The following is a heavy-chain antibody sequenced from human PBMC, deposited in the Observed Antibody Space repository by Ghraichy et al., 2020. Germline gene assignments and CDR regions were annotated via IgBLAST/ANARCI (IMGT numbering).Heavy chain of an antibody. CDR2: IKPDGSEK. J-gene: IGHJ6*04. D-gene: IGHD2/OR15-2a*01. CDR3: ARNRASLDV. CDR1: GFTFSIYS. V-gene: IGHV3-7*03. Sequence: GESLNITCAASGFTFSIYSMSWVRQAPGKGLEWVANIKPDGSEKYYVDSVKGRFTMSRDNAKNSVSLQMNSLRAEDTAVYYCARNRASLDVWGKGTTVTVSS.